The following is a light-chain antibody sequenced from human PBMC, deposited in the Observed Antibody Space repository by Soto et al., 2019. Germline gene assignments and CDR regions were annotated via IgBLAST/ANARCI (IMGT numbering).Light chain of an antibody. CDR3: QRDGNSPLT. V-gene: IGKV3-20*01. CDR1: PSVSSNH. CDR2: GAS. Sequence: IRLTPTTGTPSLSPGERATLSCRASPSVSSNHLAWYQQKPGQAPRLLIYGASTRASGIPDRFSGSGSGTDFTLTISRLEPEDLAVYYCQRDGNSPLTFGGRTKVDIK. J-gene: IGKJ4*01.